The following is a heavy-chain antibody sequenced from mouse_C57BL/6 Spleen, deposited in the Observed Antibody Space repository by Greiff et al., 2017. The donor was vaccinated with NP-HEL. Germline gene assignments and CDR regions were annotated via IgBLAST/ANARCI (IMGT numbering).Heavy chain of an antibody. J-gene: IGHJ3*01. CDR1: GYTFTSYW. CDR3: ARDEGLRRGFAY. D-gene: IGHD2-4*01. V-gene: IGHV1-53*01. Sequence: VQLQQSGTELVKPGASVKLSCKASGYTFTSYWMHWVKQRPGQGLEWIGNINPSNGGTNYNEKFKSKATLTVDKSSSTAYMQLSSLTSEDSAVYECARDEGLRRGFAYWGQGTVVTVSA. CDR2: INPSNGGT.